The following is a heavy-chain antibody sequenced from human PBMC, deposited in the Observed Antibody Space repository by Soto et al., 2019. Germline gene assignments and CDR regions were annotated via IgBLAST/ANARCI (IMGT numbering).Heavy chain of an antibody. J-gene: IGHJ4*02. V-gene: IGHV3-23*01. D-gene: IGHD2-8*01. CDR2: ISGSGRTT. CDR1: GFTFSSYA. Sequence: EVQLLESGGGLAQPGGSLRLSCAASGFTFSSYAMSWVRHAPGNGLEWVSAISGSGRTTYYADSVKGRFTVSRETSRNTLYLQMTSLKAEDTAFYYCPKSELSSEMVYVMYDHWGQGALVTVSA. CDR3: PKSELSSEMVYVMYDH.